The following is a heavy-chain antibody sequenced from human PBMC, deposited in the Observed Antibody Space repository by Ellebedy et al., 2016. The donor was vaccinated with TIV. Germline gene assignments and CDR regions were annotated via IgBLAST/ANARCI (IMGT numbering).Heavy chain of an antibody. V-gene: IGHV3-9*01. CDR3: ARETNNPDY. J-gene: IGHJ4*02. CDR1: GFTFADYA. Sequence: GGSLRLXCAASGFTFADYAMHWVRQAPGKGLEWVSGISWNSGSIGYADSVKGRFTISRDNAKNSLYLQMNSLRAEDTAVYYCARETNNPDYWGQGSPVTVSS. D-gene: IGHD1/OR15-1a*01. CDR2: ISWNSGSI.